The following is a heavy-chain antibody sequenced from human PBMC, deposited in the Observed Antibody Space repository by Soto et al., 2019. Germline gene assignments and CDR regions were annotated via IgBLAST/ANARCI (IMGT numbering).Heavy chain of an antibody. Sequence: GESLKISCKGSGYNFAGYWIAWVRQMPGKGLELMGIIYPSDSDTRYRPSFQGQVTISADKSISSAYLHWSSLRASDTAMYYCARGGVSTRTFGYWGQGSPGTASS. CDR2: IYPSDSDT. J-gene: IGHJ4*02. V-gene: IGHV5-51*01. CDR1: GYNFAGYW. CDR3: ARGGVSTRTFGY. D-gene: IGHD3-3*01.